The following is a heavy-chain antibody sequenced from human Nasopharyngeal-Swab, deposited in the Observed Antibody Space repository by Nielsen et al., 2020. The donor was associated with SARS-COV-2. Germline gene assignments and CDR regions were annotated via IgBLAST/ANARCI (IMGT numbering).Heavy chain of an antibody. D-gene: IGHD5-24*01. V-gene: IGHV1-46*01. CDR2: INPSGGST. CDR3: ARGGEMATITRDAFDI. J-gene: IGHJ3*02. CDR1: GYTFTSYY. Sequence: ASVKVSCKASGYTFTSYYMHWVRQAPGQGLEWMGIINPSGGSTSYAQKFQGRVTMTRDTSTSTVYMELSSLRSEDTVVYYCARGGEMATITRDAFDIWGQGTMVTVSS.